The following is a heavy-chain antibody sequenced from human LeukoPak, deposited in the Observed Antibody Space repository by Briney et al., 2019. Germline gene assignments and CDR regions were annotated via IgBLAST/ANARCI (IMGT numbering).Heavy chain of an antibody. CDR2: ISYDGSNK. CDR3: AKTFGSYDILTGYYAADAFDI. D-gene: IGHD3-9*01. J-gene: IGHJ3*02. CDR1: GFTLSSYG. V-gene: IGHV3-30*18. Sequence: GGSLRLSCAASGFTLSSYGMHWVRQAPGKGLEWVAVISYDGSNKYYADSVKGRFTISRDNSKNTLYLQMNSLRAEDTAVYYCAKTFGSYDILTGYYAADAFDIWGQGTMVTVSS.